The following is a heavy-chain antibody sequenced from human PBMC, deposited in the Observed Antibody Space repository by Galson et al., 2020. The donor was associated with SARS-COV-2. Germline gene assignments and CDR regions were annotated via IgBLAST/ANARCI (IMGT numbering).Heavy chain of an antibody. D-gene: IGHD2-21*01. J-gene: IGHJ5*02. CDR1: GFTFSSGW. CDR2: IKSDGSLT. CDR3: AREGDWNLDL. Sequence: GESLKISCAVSGFTFSSGWMHWVRQAPGKGLVWVSRIKSDGSLTQYADSVKGRFTISRDNAKNTLFLQMDSLRADDTAVYYCAREGDWNLDLWGQGTLVTVSS. V-gene: IGHV3-74*03.